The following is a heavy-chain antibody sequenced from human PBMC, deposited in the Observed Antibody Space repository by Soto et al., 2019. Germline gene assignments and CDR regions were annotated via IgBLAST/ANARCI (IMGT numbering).Heavy chain of an antibody. V-gene: IGHV1-18*01. CDR1: GYTFTHYG. J-gene: IGHJ4*02. Sequence: QIQLVQSGAEVKKPGASVKVSCKASGYTFTHYGFSWVRQAPGQGLEWMGWISAYNGNTNTAQKFQGRVTMTTDTSTSTAYMELTSLRSDDTAIYYFARWADSRDWPPGLDYWGQGTLVTVSS. CDR3: ARWADSRDWPPGLDY. CDR2: ISAYNGNT. D-gene: IGHD6-19*01.